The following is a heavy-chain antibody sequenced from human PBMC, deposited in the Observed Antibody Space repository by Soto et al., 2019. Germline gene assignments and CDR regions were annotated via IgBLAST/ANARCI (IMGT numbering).Heavy chain of an antibody. CDR3: AKADDTSGYFFGKFDY. CDR1: GFAFDKYA. CDR2: FSAGAGT. J-gene: IGHJ4*02. D-gene: IGHD3-22*01. Sequence: GGSLRLSCAASGFAFDKYAMSWVRQAPGKGLEWVSTFSAGAGTYYADSVKGRFTISGDNSKNTLYLQMNTLRAEDTAVYYCAKADDTSGYFFGKFDYWGQGTLVTVSS. V-gene: IGHV3-23*01.